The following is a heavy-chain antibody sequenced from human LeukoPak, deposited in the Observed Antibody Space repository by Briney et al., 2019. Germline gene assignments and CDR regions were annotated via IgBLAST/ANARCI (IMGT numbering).Heavy chain of an antibody. CDR3: ARGGDLWFGELLRDYYMDV. Sequence: ASVKVSCKASGYTFTSYAMHWVRQAPGQRLEWMGWINAGNGSTKYSQEFQGRVTITRDTSASTAYMELSSLRSEDMAVYYCARGGDLWFGELLRDYYMDVWGKGTTVTVSS. D-gene: IGHD3-10*01. J-gene: IGHJ6*03. CDR2: INAGNGST. V-gene: IGHV1-3*03. CDR1: GYTFTSYA.